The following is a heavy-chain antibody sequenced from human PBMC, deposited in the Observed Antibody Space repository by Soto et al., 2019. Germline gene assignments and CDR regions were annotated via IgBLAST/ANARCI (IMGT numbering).Heavy chain of an antibody. CDR3: TRSPRSITGTPTGGAQNDY. J-gene: IGHJ4*02. CDR1: GFSFFSYT. D-gene: IGHD1-7*01. CDR2: ISSDNKYI. Sequence: GGSLRLSCAGAGFSFFSYTMTWVRQAPGKGLEWVSSISSDNKYIYYADSVKGRFTISRDNAKSSLFLQMNSLRADDTAVYYCTRSPRSITGTPTGGAQNDYWGQGALVTVSS. V-gene: IGHV3-21*01.